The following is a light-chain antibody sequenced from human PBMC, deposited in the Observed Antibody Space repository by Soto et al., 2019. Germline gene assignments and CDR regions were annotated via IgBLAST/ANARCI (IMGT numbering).Light chain of an antibody. J-gene: IGKJ5*01. V-gene: IGKV3D-15*01. CDR3: QQRSNWFT. Sequence: EIVMTQSPATLSVSPGERATLFCKASQSVSDNLAWYQQKPGQAPSLLIYGASIRATGTPARFSGVGSGTEFTLTISSLEPEDFAVYFCQQRSNWFTFGQGTRLEIK. CDR1: QSVSDN. CDR2: GAS.